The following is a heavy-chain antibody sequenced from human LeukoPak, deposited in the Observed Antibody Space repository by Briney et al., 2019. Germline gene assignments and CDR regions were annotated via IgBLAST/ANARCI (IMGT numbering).Heavy chain of an antibody. D-gene: IGHD3-22*01. CDR3: ARDGAGSYYDSSGYGWFDP. CDR1: GGSISSSSYY. CDR2: IYYSGST. V-gene: IGHV4-39*02. J-gene: IGHJ5*02. Sequence: SETLSFTCTVSGGSISSSSYYWGWIRQPPGKGLEWIGSIYYSGSTYYNPSLKSRVTISVDTSKNQFSLKLSSVTAADTAVYYCARDGAGSYYDSSGYGWFDPWGQGTLVTVSS.